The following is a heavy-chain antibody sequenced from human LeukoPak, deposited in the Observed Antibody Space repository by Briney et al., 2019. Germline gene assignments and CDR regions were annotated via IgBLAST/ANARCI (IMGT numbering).Heavy chain of an antibody. CDR1: GFSYITYA. Sequence: PGGSLRLSCAASGFSYITYAMSWVRRAPGKGLEWVAAITASGSNTYHADSVKGRFTVSRDNPKKTMYLQMDSLRVADTAVYYCAKGTGSHYFYYYMDVWGKGTTVSVS. CDR2: ITASGSNT. J-gene: IGHJ6*03. V-gene: IGHV3-23*01. CDR3: AKGTGSHYFYYYMDV. D-gene: IGHD6-19*01.